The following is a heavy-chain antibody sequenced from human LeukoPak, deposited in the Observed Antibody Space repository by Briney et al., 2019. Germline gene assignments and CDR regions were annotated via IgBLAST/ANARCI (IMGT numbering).Heavy chain of an antibody. CDR3: ARVTTPFDY. V-gene: IGHV4-34*01. Sequence: SETLSLTCAVYGGSFSGYYRSWIRQPPGKGLEWIGEINHSGSTNYNPSLKSRVTISVDTSKNQFSLKLSSVTAADTAVYYCARVTTPFDYWGQGTLVTVSS. J-gene: IGHJ4*02. CDR1: GGSFSGYY. D-gene: IGHD4-11*01. CDR2: INHSGST.